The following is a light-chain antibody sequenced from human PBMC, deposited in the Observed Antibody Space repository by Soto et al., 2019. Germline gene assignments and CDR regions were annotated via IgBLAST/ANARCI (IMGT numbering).Light chain of an antibody. Sequence: QSVLTQPASVSGSPGQSITISCTGTSSDVGGYNYVSWYQQYPGKAPKLMIYGVTNRPSGVSNRFSGSKTGNTASLIISGLQAEDEAYYCCFSHRGGDSHVFGTGTKLTVL. CDR1: SSDVGGYNY. CDR3: FSHRGGDSHV. J-gene: IGLJ1*01. CDR2: GVT. V-gene: IGLV2-14*01.